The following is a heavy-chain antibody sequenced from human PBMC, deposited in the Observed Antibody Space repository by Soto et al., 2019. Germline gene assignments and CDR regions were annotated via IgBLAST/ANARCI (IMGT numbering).Heavy chain of an antibody. CDR1: GFTFSSYA. CDR2: ISGSGGST. Sequence: VQLLESGGGLVQPGGSLRLSCAASGFTFSSYAMSWVRQAPGKGLEWVSAISGSGGSTYYADSVKGRFTISRDNSKNTLYLQMNSLRAEDTAVYYCAKGGYCSGGSCPNYYYGMDVWGQGTTVTVSS. V-gene: IGHV3-23*01. CDR3: AKGGYCSGGSCPNYYYGMDV. J-gene: IGHJ6*02. D-gene: IGHD2-15*01.